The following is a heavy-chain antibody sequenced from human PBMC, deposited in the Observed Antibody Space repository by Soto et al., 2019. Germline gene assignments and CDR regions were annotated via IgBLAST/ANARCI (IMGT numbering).Heavy chain of an antibody. CDR3: ARTANWLDP. V-gene: IGHV4-39*01. CDR1: GGSISSSSYH. CDR2: SHYSGSA. Sequence: PSETLSLTCTVSGGSISSSSYHWGWIRQPPGKGLEWIGNSHYSGSAYYNPSLKSRVTISVDTSKNQVSLKLSSVTAADTAVYYCARTANWLDPWGQGTLVTVPS. J-gene: IGHJ5*02.